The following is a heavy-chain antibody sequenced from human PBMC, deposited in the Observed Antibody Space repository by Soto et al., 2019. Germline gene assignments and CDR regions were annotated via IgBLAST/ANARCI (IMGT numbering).Heavy chain of an antibody. D-gene: IGHD3-22*01. CDR1: GFTFSSYW. V-gene: IGHV3-74*01. Sequence: GGSLRLSCAVSGFTFSSYWMHWVRQAPGKGLVWVSRINSDGSSTSYADSVKGRFTISRDNSKNTLFLLMDSLRAEDTAVYYCAKEHDGSGYFHQYGMDVWGQGTTVTVSS. CDR2: INSDGSST. J-gene: IGHJ6*02. CDR3: AKEHDGSGYFHQYGMDV.